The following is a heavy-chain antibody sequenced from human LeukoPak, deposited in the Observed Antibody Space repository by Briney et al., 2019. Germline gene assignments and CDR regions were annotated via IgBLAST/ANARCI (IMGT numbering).Heavy chain of an antibody. CDR2: IYYSGST. V-gene: IGHV4-39*07. CDR3: ARADPDWYYFDY. Sequence: PSETLSLTCTVSGGSISSSSYYWGWIRQPPGTGLEWLGSIYYSGSTYYNPSLKSRVTISVDTSKNQFSLKLSSVTAADTAVYYCARADPDWYYFDYWGQGTLVTVSS. CDR1: GGSISSSSYY. D-gene: IGHD3-9*01. J-gene: IGHJ4*02.